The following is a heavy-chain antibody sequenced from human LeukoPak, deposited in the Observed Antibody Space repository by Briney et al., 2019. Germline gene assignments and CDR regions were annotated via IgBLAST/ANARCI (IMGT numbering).Heavy chain of an antibody. CDR2: ISWDGGTT. Sequence: TGGSLRLSCAASGFTFGDYAMHWVRQAPGKGLEWVSLISWDGGTTYYGDSVKGRFTISRDNSKNSLYLQMNTLRAEDTALYYCAKGQYYYDSSGNYFDYWGQGTLVTVSS. CDR1: GFTFGDYA. V-gene: IGHV3-43D*03. D-gene: IGHD3-22*01. CDR3: AKGQYYYDSSGNYFDY. J-gene: IGHJ4*02.